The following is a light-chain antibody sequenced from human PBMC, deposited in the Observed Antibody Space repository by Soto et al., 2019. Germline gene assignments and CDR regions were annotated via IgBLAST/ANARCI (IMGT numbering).Light chain of an antibody. J-gene: IGLJ2*01. CDR1: SSDVGGYDY. CDR2: DVT. V-gene: IGLV2-14*01. CDR3: SSHTSSSIVL. Sequence: QSALTQPASVSGSPGQSITISCTGTSSDVGGYDYVSWYQQHPGKPPKLMIYDVTNRPSGVSNRFSGSKSGNTASLTISRLQAEDEADYYCSSHTSSSIVLFGGGTKLTVL.